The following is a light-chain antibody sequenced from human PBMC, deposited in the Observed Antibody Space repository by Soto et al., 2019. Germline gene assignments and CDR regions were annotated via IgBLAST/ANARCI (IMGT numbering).Light chain of an antibody. CDR2: KVS. CDR3: MQLSHVPFT. CDR1: QSLVYSDGNTY. V-gene: IGKV2-24*01. Sequence: DVVLPQSPLSSPVTLGQPASISCRSSQSLVYSDGNTYLSWLHQRPGQPPRLLIYKVSNRLSGVPARLSCSRTGTDFTLNISRVEAEDVGVYYCMQLSHVPFTFGQGTKLEMK. J-gene: IGKJ2*01.